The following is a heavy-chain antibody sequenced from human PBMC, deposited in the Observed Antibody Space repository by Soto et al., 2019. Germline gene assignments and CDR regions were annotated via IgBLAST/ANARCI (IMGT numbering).Heavy chain of an antibody. J-gene: IGHJ5*02. Sequence: GGSLRLSCAASGFTFSSYSMNWVRQAPGKGLEWVSYISSSSTTKYYADSVKGRFTISRDNAKNSLYLQMNSLRAEATAVYYCARDGCSGSNCLTCFAPWGQGTLVPVSS. CDR3: ARDGCSGSNCLTCFAP. CDR2: ISSSSTTK. CDR1: GFTFSSYS. D-gene: IGHD2-15*01. V-gene: IGHV3-48*01.